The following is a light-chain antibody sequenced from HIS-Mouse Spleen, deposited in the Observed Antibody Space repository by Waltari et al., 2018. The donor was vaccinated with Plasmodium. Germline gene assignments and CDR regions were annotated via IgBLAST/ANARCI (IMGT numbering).Light chain of an antibody. CDR3: AAWDDSLSGWV. Sequence: QSVLTQPPSESGTPGQRVTIACSGSSSNIGRTYVYWYQQLPGTAPKLLIYRNNQWPSGVPDRFSGSKSGTSASLAISGLRSEDEADYYCAAWDDSLSGWVFGGGTKLTVL. V-gene: IGLV1-47*01. CDR1: SSNIGRTY. CDR2: RNN. J-gene: IGLJ3*02.